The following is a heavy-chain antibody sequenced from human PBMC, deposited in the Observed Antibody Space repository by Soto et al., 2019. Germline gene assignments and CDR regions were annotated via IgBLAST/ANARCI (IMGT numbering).Heavy chain of an antibody. V-gene: IGHV3-23*01. CDR2: LSDNGGHT. CDR1: GFTFSSYV. J-gene: IGHJ6*02. CDR3: AKDSQSVLVSAARFYGMDV. Sequence: EVQLLESGGGLVQPGGSLRLSCAGSGFTFSSYVMTWVRQAPGKGLEWVSTLSDNGGHTYYADSVKGRFTISRDNSRNTLYLQRNSLRAEDTAVYYCAKDSQSVLVSAARFYGMDVWGQGPTVTVSS. D-gene: IGHD2-2*01.